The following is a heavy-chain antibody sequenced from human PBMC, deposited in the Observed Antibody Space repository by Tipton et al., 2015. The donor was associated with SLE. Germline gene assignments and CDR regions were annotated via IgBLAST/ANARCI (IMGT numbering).Heavy chain of an antibody. CDR3: ARRVRGGWYDY. J-gene: IGHJ4*02. CDR1: GGSISTSNYY. CDR2: IYYSGST. V-gene: IGHV4-61*05. Sequence: TLSLTCTVSGGSISTSNYYWGWIRRPPGRGLEWIGYIYYSGSTKSNPSLKSRVTISVDTSKNQFSLKLCSVTAADTAVYYCARRVRGGWYDYWGQGTLVTVSS. D-gene: IGHD6-19*01.